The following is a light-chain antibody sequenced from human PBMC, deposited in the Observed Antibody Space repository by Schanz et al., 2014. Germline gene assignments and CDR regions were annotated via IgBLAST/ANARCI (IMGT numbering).Light chain of an antibody. CDR3: CTYAGTIPVV. CDR2: DVS. J-gene: IGLJ2*01. CDR1: SSDAGGYNY. Sequence: QSALTQPASVSGSPGQSITISCTGTSSDAGGYNYVSWYQQHPGKAPKLMIYDVSNRPSGVSNRFSGSKYGNTASLTISGLQAEDEAHYYCCTYAGTIPVVFGTGTKLTVL. V-gene: IGLV2-14*01.